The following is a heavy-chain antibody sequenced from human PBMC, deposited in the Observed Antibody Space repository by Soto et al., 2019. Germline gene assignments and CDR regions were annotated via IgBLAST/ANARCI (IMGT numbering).Heavy chain of an antibody. Sequence: QVQVVESGGGVVQPGRSLRLSCAASGFTFSRYAIHWVRQAPGKGLEWVAVISRDGSNKYYVDSVKGRFTISRDNSKNSLYLQMTSLRDEETAVYYCARSRNSAVADSFDFWGQGTLVTVSS. V-gene: IGHV3-30*04. CDR2: ISRDGSNK. CDR1: GFTFSRYA. D-gene: IGHD3-10*01. J-gene: IGHJ4*02. CDR3: ARSRNSAVADSFDF.